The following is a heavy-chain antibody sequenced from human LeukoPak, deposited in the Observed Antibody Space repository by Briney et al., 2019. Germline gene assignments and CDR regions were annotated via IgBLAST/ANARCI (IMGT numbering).Heavy chain of an antibody. Sequence: SETLSLTCNVSNGSITSYYGAWIRQSPRKGLEWSGYVYYSGTTNYNPSLKSRVTISVDTSKNQFSLKLSSVTTADTAVYYCARGVGYASRNWFDPWGHGILVTVSS. CDR2: VYYSGTT. V-gene: IGHV4-59*01. CDR1: NGSITSYY. J-gene: IGHJ5*02. CDR3: ARGVGYASRNWFDP. D-gene: IGHD3-10*01.